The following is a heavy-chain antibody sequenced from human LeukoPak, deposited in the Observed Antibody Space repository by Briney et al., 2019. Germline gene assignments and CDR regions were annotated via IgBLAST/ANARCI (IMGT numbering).Heavy chain of an antibody. CDR2: IDPSDSYT. V-gene: IGHV5-10-1*01. D-gene: IGHD4-17*01. CDR1: GYSFTSYW. Sequence: GESLKISCKGSGYSFTSYWISWVRQMPGKGLEWMGRIDPSDSYTNYSPSFQGHVTISADKSISTAYLQWSSLKASDTAMYYCARRAPQYDYGDYGFDYWGQGTLVTVSS. CDR3: ARRAPQYDYGDYGFDY. J-gene: IGHJ4*02.